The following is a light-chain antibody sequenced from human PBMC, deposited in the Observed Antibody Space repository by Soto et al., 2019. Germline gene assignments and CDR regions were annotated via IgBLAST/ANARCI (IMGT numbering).Light chain of an antibody. CDR3: QQDKSYSRT. CDR1: QSISNW. J-gene: IGKJ1*01. CDR2: KAS. Sequence: EIRVAKYPATLSASLTDTVTITFRASQSISNWLAWYQQKPGKAPKLLIDKASSLQSGVPSRFSGSGSGTEFTLTICSLQPDDFAAYYCQQDKSYSRTFGEGTKVDI. V-gene: IGKV1-5*03.